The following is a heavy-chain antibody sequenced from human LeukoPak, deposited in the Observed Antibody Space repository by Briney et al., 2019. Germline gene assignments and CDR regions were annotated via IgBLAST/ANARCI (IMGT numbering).Heavy chain of an antibody. D-gene: IGHD2-21*02. V-gene: IGHV1-18*01. CDR1: GYTFTSYG. J-gene: IGHJ3*02. CDR3: ASANCGGDCYPADAFDI. Sequence: ASVKVSCKASGYTFTSYGISWVRQAPGQGLEWMGWISAYNGNTNYAQKLQGRVTMTTDTSTSTAYMELRSLRSDDTAVYYCASANCGGDCYPADAFDIWGQGTMVTVSS. CDR2: ISAYNGNT.